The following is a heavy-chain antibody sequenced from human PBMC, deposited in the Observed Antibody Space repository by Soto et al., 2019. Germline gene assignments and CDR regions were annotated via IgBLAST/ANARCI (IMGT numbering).Heavy chain of an antibody. J-gene: IGHJ6*02. CDR3: ARTQGVSYSYGMDV. CDR2: IFYTGST. CDR1: GGSISGYD. V-gene: IGHV4-59*01. Sequence: SETLSLTCGISGGSISGYDWSWIRQPPGKGLEWIGYIFYTGSTTYNPSLKSRVTISGDTSKNQFSQNLSAVTAADTAVYYCARTQGVSYSYGMDVWGQGTTVTVSS.